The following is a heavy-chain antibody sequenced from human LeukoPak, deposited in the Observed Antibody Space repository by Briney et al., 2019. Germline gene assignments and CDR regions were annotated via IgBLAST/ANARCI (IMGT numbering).Heavy chain of an antibody. CDR3: ARSQQWLDFDY. J-gene: IGHJ4*02. D-gene: IGHD6-19*01. Sequence: GGSLRLSCAASGFTVSSNYMSWVCQAPGKGLEWVSVIYSGGSTYYADSVKGRFTISRDNSKNTLYLQMNSLRAEDTAVYYCARSQQWLDFDYWGQGTLVTVSS. CDR2: IYSGGST. V-gene: IGHV3-66*01. CDR1: GFTVSSNY.